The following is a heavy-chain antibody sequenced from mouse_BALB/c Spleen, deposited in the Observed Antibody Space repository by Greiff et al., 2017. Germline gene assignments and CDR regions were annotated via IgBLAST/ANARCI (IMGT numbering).Heavy chain of an antibody. CDR3: ARDGKGFDY. CDR2: ISNLPYSI. V-gene: IGHV5-15*02. J-gene: IGHJ2*01. CDR1: GFTFSDYG. D-gene: IGHD2-1*01. Sequence: EVKVVESGGGLVQPGGSRKLSCAASGFTFSDYGMAWVRQAPGKGPEWVAFISNLPYSIYYADTVTGRFTISRENAKNTLYLEMSSLRSEDTAMYYCARDGKGFDYWGQGTTLTVSS.